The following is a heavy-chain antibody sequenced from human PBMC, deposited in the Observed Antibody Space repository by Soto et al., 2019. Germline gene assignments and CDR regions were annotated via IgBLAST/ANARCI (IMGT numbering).Heavy chain of an antibody. Sequence: QVQLVQSGAEVKKPGSSVKVSCKASGDTLSHYGVSWVRQVPGKGLEGMGGTTAILGTRDSEQKFQGRMTITSDESTTTTNMELNSLTSDDSAVYYCAAGDSRDTGDHWGQGTLVTVSS. D-gene: IGHD5-18*01. CDR2: TTAILGTR. CDR1: GDTLSHYG. CDR3: AAGDSRDTGDH. V-gene: IGHV1-69*01. J-gene: IGHJ4*02.